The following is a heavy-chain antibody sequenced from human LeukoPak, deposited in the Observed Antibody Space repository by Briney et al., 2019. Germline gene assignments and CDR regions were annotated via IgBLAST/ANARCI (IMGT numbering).Heavy chain of an antibody. CDR2: ISAYNGNT. CDR1: GYTFTGYY. D-gene: IGHD2-15*01. Sequence: ASVKVSCKASGYTFTGYYMHWVRQAPGQGLEWMGWISAYNGNTNYAQKLQGRVTMTTDTSTSTAYMELRSLRSDDTAVYYCARDYDIVVVVAASNFDYWGQGTLVTVSS. V-gene: IGHV1-18*04. CDR3: ARDYDIVVVVAASNFDY. J-gene: IGHJ4*02.